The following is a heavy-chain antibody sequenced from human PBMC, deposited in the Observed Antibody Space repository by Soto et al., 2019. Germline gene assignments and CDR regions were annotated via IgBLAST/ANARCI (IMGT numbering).Heavy chain of an antibody. Sequence: GGSLRLSCAASGFTFSSYGMHWVRQAPGKGLEWVAVISYDGSNKYYADSVKGRFTISRDNSKNTLYLQMNSLRAEDTAVYYCAKDPDYSSGWYYFDYWGRGTLVTVSS. CDR3: AKDPDYSSGWYYFDY. CDR2: ISYDGSNK. J-gene: IGHJ4*02. D-gene: IGHD6-19*01. CDR1: GFTFSSYG. V-gene: IGHV3-30*18.